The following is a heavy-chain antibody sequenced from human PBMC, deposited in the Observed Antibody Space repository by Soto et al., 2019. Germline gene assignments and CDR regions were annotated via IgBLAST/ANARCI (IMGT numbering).Heavy chain of an antibody. CDR2: ISSSSSYI. CDR3: ARERVSGNIYCSSTSCSKAKGYYYYMDV. Sequence: GGSLRLSCAASGFTFSSYSMNWVRQAPGKGLEWVSSISSSSSYIYYADSVKGRFTISRDNAKNSLYLQMNSLRAEDTAVYYCARERVSGNIYCSSTSCSKAKGYYYYMDVWGKGTTVTVSS. J-gene: IGHJ6*03. CDR1: GFTFSSYS. V-gene: IGHV3-21*01. D-gene: IGHD2-2*01.